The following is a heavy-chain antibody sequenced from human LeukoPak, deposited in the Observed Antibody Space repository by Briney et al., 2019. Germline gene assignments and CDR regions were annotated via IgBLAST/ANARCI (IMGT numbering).Heavy chain of an antibody. V-gene: IGHV3-66*03. J-gene: IGHJ5*02. Sequence: PGGSLRLSCAVSGFRVSDYYMSWVRQAPGKGLEWVGLIRDSGEAFYADFARGRFAISRDESENTLYLQMNSLRVEDTAVYFCARDRAANQDWVEFDPWGQGTPAIVSS. CDR1: GFRVSDYY. CDR2: IRDSGEA. D-gene: IGHD3/OR15-3a*01. CDR3: ARDRAANQDWVEFDP.